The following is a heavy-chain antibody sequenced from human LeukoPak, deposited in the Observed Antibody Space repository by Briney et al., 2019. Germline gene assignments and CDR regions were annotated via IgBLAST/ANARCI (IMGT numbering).Heavy chain of an antibody. CDR3: ATSDYYASGLDY. Sequence: PSETLSLTCIVSGGSISSNYWSWIRQPPGKGLEWIGHTHYSGSTNYNPSLKSRVTISVVTSRKQFSLQLSSVTAADTAVYYCATSDYYASGLDYWGQGILVTVSS. J-gene: IGHJ4*02. D-gene: IGHD3-10*01. V-gene: IGHV4-59*08. CDR2: THYSGST. CDR1: GGSISSNY.